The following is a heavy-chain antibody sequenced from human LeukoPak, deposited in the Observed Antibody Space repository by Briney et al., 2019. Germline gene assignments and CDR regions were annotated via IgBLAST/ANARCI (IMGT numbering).Heavy chain of an antibody. V-gene: IGHV3-21*01. Sequence: GGSLRLSCAASGFPFSSFSMNWVRQAPGKGLEWVSSISSSSSYIYYADSLKGRFTISRNNAKNSLYLKMNSLRAEDTAVYYCARGDDYSRYYFDYWGQGTLVTVSS. CDR3: ARGDDYSRYYFDY. CDR1: GFPFSSFS. J-gene: IGHJ4*02. CDR2: ISSSSSYI. D-gene: IGHD4-11*01.